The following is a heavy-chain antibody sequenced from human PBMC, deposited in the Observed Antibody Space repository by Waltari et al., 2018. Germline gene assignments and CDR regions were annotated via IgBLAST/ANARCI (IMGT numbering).Heavy chain of an antibody. J-gene: IGHJ4*02. Sequence: QVRLVESGGXVVQPGRSLXLSCAAXGFPXYSYGMXWXRQAPGKGLEWVAVIWEDGRNKDYAYXVNGRFTISRENXKNXVYLXXNXLRAEDTAXXYCAXDGGGSGSFSXHNYFDYXGQGTLVTVXS. D-gene: IGHD3-10*01. CDR3: AXDGGGSGSFSXHNYFDY. V-gene: IGHV3-33*01. CDR1: GFPXYSYG. CDR2: IWEDGRNK.